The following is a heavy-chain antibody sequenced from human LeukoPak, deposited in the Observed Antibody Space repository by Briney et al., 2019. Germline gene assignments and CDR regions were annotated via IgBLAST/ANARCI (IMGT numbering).Heavy chain of an antibody. J-gene: IGHJ4*02. V-gene: IGHV1-2*02. CDR1: GYTFTGYY. CDR3: ARAHLYLTGYSSGCDY. Sequence: GASVKVSCKASGYTFTGYYMHWVRQAPGQGLEWMGWINPNSGGTNYAQKFQGRVTMTRDTSISTAYMELSRLRSDDTAVYYCARAHLYLTGYSSGCDYWGQGTLVTVSS. CDR2: INPNSGGT. D-gene: IGHD6-19*01.